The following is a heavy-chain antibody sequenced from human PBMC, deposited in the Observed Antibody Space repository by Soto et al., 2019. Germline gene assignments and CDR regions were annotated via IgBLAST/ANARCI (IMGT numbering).Heavy chain of an antibody. CDR1: GYTFTSYA. Sequence: ASVKVSCKASGYTFTSYAMHWVRQAPGQRLEWMGWINAGNGNTKYSQKFQGRVTITRDTSASTAYMELSSLRSEDTAVYYCAREQKGIAAADYYYYYYMDVWGKGTTVTVSS. J-gene: IGHJ6*03. CDR3: AREQKGIAAADYYYYYYMDV. CDR2: INAGNGNT. V-gene: IGHV1-3*01. D-gene: IGHD6-13*01.